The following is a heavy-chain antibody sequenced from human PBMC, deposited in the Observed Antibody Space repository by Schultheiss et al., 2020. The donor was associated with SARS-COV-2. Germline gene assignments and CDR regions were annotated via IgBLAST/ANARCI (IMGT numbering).Heavy chain of an antibody. CDR3: AKEGGSYYGGVDY. CDR2: ISSSGST. J-gene: IGHJ4*02. D-gene: IGHD1-26*01. CDR1: GFTFSSYE. V-gene: IGHV3-48*03. Sequence: GESLKISCAASGFTFSSYEMDWVRQAPGKGLEWVSYISSSGSTYYADSVKGRFTISRDNSKNTLYLQMNSLRAEDTAVYYCAKEGGSYYGGVDYWGQGTLVTVSS.